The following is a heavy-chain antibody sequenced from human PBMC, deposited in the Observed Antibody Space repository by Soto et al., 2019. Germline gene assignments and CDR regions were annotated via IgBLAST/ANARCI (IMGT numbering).Heavy chain of an antibody. CDR2: ISYDGSNK. V-gene: IGHV3-30-3*01. J-gene: IGHJ4*02. CDR3: ARANDISGTFDY. D-gene: IGHD3-22*01. Sequence: QVQLVESGGGVVQPGRSLRLSCAASGFTFSSYAMHWVRQAPGKGLEWVAVISYDGSNKYYADSVKCRFTISRDNSKNTLYLQMNRQKAEYTAASYCARANDISGTFDYWGQGTLVTVSS. CDR1: GFTFSSYA.